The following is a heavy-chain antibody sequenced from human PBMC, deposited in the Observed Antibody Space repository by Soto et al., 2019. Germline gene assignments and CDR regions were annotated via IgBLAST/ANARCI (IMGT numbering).Heavy chain of an antibody. CDR2: IYYSGST. V-gene: IGHV4-39*01. CDR1: GGSIINSGCH. CDR3: ARHKSSAFWGYYFDY. D-gene: IGHD7-27*01. J-gene: IGHJ4*02. Sequence: LVTQCVTRSVSGGSIINSGCHRGWIRKPPGKGLEWIGSIYYSGSTYYNPSLKSRVTISVDTSKNQFSLKLSSVTAADTAVYYCARHKSSAFWGYYFDYWGQGTLVTVSS.